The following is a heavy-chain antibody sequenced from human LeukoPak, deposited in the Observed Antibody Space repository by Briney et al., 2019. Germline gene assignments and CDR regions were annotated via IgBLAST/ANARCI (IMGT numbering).Heavy chain of an antibody. CDR1: GGTFSSTT. Sequence: ASVKVSCKASGGTFSSTTINWVRQAPGQGLEWMGGITPIFRTPNYAQKFQGRVTITAVESMSTAYTELSSLRSEDTAVYYCAREASSSWSGFDYWGQGTLVTVSS. CDR2: ITPIFRTP. CDR3: AREASSSWSGFDY. D-gene: IGHD6-13*01. J-gene: IGHJ4*02. V-gene: IGHV1-69*13.